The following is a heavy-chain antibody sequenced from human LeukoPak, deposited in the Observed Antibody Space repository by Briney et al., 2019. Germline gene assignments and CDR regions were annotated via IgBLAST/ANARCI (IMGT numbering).Heavy chain of an antibody. CDR3: ARGERRRPQTGRNYYYYYYMDV. Sequence: GASVKVSCKASGGTFSSYAISWVRQAPGQGLEWMGGIIPIFGTANYAQKFQGRVTITTDESTGTAYMELSSLRSEDTAVYYCARGERRRPQTGRNYYYYYYMDVWGKGTTVTVSS. CDR1: GGTFSSYA. J-gene: IGHJ6*03. CDR2: IIPIFGTA. D-gene: IGHD1-1*01. V-gene: IGHV1-69*05.